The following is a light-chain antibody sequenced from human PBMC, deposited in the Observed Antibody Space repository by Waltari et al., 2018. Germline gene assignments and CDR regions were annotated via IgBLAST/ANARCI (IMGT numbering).Light chain of an antibody. V-gene: IGKV3-20*01. J-gene: IGKJ1*01. CDR2: STS. CDR3: QHYVRLPVT. Sequence: VWYRLKPVPAPRLITYSTSTRTAGIPYRFSGSGSGTYFSLSISRLEPEDFAVYYCQHYVRLPVTFGQGTKVEIK.